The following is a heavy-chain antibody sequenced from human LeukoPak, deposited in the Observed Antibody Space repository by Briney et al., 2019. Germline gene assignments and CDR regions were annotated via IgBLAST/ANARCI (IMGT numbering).Heavy chain of an antibody. J-gene: IGHJ4*02. V-gene: IGHV3-23*01. CDR3: AKANGYTSGHFDY. D-gene: IGHD6-19*01. CDR2: ISGSSGST. CDR1: GFTFRNYA. Sequence: GGSLRLSCAASGFTFRNYAMNWVRQAPGKGLDWVSVISGSSGSTYYADSVKGRFTISRDNSKNALYLQMSSLRAEDTAVYYCAKANGYTSGHFDYWGQGTLVTVSS.